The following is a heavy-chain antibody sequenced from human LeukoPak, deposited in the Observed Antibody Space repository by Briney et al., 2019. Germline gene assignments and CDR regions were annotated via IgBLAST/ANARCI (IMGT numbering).Heavy chain of an antibody. V-gene: IGHV3-23*01. CDR3: AKLLAIAVAGKAGYYFDY. Sequence: GGSVRLSCAASGFTFSSYAMSWVRQAPGKGLEWVSAISGSGGSTYYADSVKGRFTISRDNSKNTLYLQMNSLRAEDTAVYYCAKLLAIAVAGKAGYYFDYWGQGTLVTVSS. CDR1: GFTFSSYA. D-gene: IGHD6-19*01. J-gene: IGHJ4*02. CDR2: ISGSGGST.